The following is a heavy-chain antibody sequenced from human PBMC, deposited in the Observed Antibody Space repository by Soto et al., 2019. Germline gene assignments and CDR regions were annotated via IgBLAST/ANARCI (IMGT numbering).Heavy chain of an antibody. J-gene: IGHJ4*02. CDR1: GGTFSSYA. Sequence: QVQLVQSGAEVKKPGSSVKVSCKASGGTFSSYAISWVRQAPEKGLDWLEGFIPIFGTANYAQKFQGRVTITADESTSTAYMELSSLRSEDTAVYYCARDRREIQLWSRFDYWGQGTLVTVSS. D-gene: IGHD5-18*01. V-gene: IGHV1-69*01. CDR3: ARDRREIQLWSRFDY. CDR2: FIPIFGTA.